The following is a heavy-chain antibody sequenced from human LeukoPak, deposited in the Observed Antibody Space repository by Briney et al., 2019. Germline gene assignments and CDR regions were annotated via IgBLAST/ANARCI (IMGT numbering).Heavy chain of an antibody. Sequence: PGGSLRLSCGASGFAFSTYAINWVRQAPGKGLEWVSSISGSGTYICYADSMKGRFTISRDNARNSSYLQMNSLRVEDTAVYYCARDASPGYDSSGFLYWGQGTLVTVSA. CDR2: ISGSGTYI. D-gene: IGHD3-22*01. V-gene: IGHV3-21*01. J-gene: IGHJ4*02. CDR1: GFAFSTYA. CDR3: ARDASPGYDSSGFLY.